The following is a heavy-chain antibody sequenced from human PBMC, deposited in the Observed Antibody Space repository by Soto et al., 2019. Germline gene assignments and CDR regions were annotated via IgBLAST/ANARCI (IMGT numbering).Heavy chain of an antibody. D-gene: IGHD3-3*01. J-gene: IGHJ5*02. CDR2: IYHSGST. CDR3: ARYNRDFWSGTLYNWFDP. V-gene: IGHV4-4*02. CDR1: GGSISSSNW. Sequence: PSETMSLTCAFSGGSISSSNWLSWVRQTPGKGLEWIGEIYHSGSTNYNPSLKSRVTISVDTSKNQFSLKLSSVTAADTAVYYCARYNRDFWSGTLYNWFDPWGQGTLVTVSS.